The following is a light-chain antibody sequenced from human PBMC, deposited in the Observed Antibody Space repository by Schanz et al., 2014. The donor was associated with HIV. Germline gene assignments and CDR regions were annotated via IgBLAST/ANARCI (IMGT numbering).Light chain of an antibody. CDR3: QQATSFPLT. CDR2: GAS. CDR1: QIISKS. Sequence: DIHVTQSPSSLSASVGETITITCRASQIISKSLNWYQQKPGKAPNLLIHGASTLQTGVPVRFSGSGSGKDFTLIISGLQPEDFATYYCQQATSFPLTFGGGTKVEIK. J-gene: IGKJ4*01. V-gene: IGKV1-39*01.